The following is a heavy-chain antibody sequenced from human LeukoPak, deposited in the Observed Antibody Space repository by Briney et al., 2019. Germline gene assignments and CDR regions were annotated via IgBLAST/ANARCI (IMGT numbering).Heavy chain of an antibody. CDR3: ARARITMVRGVTNRGWFDL. J-gene: IGHJ5*02. V-gene: IGHV1-8*01. D-gene: IGHD3-10*01. Sequence: ASVRLSCKASGYTFTSYDINWVRQAPGQGLEWVGWMNPNSGNTGYAQKLQGRVTMTRNTSISTAYMELSSLRSEDTAVYYCARARITMVRGVTNRGWFDLWGQGTLVTVSS. CDR1: GYTFTSYD. CDR2: MNPNSGNT.